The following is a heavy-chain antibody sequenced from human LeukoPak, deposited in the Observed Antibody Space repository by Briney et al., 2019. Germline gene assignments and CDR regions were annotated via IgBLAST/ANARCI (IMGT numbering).Heavy chain of an antibody. CDR2: ITTLSAYI. J-gene: IGHJ4*02. D-gene: IGHD4-17*01. CDR3: ARDIVHGDYVSGY. Sequence: GSLRLSCAASGFPLRDYTLNWVRQAPGKGLEWVSSITTLSAYIYYADSVKGRFTISRNNAKNSLYLQMNSLRVDDTAVYYCARDIVHGDYVSGYWGQGTLVTVSS. CDR1: GFPLRDYT. V-gene: IGHV3-21*01.